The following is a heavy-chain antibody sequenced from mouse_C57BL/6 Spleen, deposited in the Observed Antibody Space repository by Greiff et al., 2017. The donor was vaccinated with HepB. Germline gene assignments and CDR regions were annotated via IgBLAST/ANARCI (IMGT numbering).Heavy chain of an antibody. D-gene: IGHD1-1*01. V-gene: IGHV1-19*01. CDR2: INPYNGGT. CDR3: ARGTTVVAPDV. J-gene: IGHJ1*03. Sequence: VQLQQSGPVLVKPGASVKMSCKASGYTFTDYYMNWVKQSHGKSLEWIGVINPYNGGTSYNQKFKGKATLTVDKSSSTAYMELNSLTSEDSAVYYCARGTTVVAPDVWGTGTTVTVSS. CDR1: GYTFTDYY.